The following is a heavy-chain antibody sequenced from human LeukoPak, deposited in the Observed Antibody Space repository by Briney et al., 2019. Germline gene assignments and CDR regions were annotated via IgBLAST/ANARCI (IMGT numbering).Heavy chain of an antibody. CDR2: IGCRRTYT. Sequence: QGGSLRPSCAASGFTFSSYSMKWVRQAPGKGMGWVSYIGCRRTYTYSADSVKGRFTISRDNADNSLYLQMSSLRAGDTAVYYCARGGLNFDAFDIWGQGTMVTVSS. J-gene: IGHJ3*02. V-gene: IGHV3-21*03. D-gene: IGHD1-7*01. CDR1: GFTFSSYS. CDR3: ARGGLNFDAFDI.